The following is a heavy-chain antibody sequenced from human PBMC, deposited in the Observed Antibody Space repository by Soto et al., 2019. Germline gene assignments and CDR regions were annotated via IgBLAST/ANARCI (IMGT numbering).Heavy chain of an antibody. D-gene: IGHD3-16*01. J-gene: IGHJ4*02. CDR2: IGTAGDT. CDR1: GFTFSSYD. Sequence: EVQLVESGGDLVQPGGSLRLSCAASGFTFSSYDFHWVHQATGKGLEWVSGIGTAGDTYYAGSVKGRFNMSRENAKNSLYIQMNSLRAGDTAVYYCTRGADGFDYWGQGTLVTVSS. CDR3: TRGADGFDY. V-gene: IGHV3-13*01.